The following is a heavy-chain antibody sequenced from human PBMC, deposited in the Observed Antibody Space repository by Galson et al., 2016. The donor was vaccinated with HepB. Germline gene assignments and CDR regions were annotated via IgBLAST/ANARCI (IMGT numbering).Heavy chain of an antibody. V-gene: IGHV3-23*01. CDR1: GFTFRDYG. CDR3: VQGSTAPAV. J-gene: IGHJ6*04. D-gene: IGHD2-2*01. CDR2: ISRSGDST. Sequence: SLRLSCAASGFTFRDYGMTWVRQAPGKGLEVVSSISRSGDSTDYADSVKGRFIISRDNTKNTLSLQMNSLRAEDTAVYYCVQGSTAPAVWGKGTTATVSS.